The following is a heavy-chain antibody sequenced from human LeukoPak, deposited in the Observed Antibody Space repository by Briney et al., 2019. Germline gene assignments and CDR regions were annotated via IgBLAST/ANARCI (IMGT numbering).Heavy chain of an antibody. CDR3: ARDLLYRIPDTAMVRAGGWFDP. Sequence: PSETLSLTCTVSGGSISSSYSYWGWIRQPPGKGLEWIGNIYYSGNTYYSPSLTSRVTLSVDTSENQFSLKLSSVTAADTAVYYCARDLLYRIPDTAMVRAGGWFDPWGQGTLVTVSS. J-gene: IGHJ5*02. CDR2: IYYSGNT. V-gene: IGHV4-39*07. CDR1: GGSISSSYSY. D-gene: IGHD5-18*01.